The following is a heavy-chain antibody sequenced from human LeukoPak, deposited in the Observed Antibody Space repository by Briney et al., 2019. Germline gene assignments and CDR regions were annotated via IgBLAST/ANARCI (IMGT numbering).Heavy chain of an antibody. CDR1: GGSVSSGSYY. V-gene: IGHV4-61*01. CDR2: IYYSGST. CDR3: ARGHYDILTAYYEGYYYGMDV. D-gene: IGHD3-9*01. Sequence: SETLSLTCTVSGGSVSSGSYYWSWIRQPPGKGLEWIGYIYYSGSTNYNPSLKSRVTISVDTSKNQFSLKLSSVTAADTAVYYCARGHYDILTAYYEGYYYGMDVWGKETTVTVSS. J-gene: IGHJ6*04.